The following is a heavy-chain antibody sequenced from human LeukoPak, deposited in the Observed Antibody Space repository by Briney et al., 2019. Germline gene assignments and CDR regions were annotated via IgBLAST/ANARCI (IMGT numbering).Heavy chain of an antibody. V-gene: IGHV1-18*01. CDR3: ARDQDIVVVVAARSPNNWFDP. J-gene: IGHJ5*02. CDR2: ISAYNGNT. Sequence: GASVKVSCKASGYTFTSYGISWVRQAPGQGLERMGWISAYNGNTNYAQKLQGRVTMTTDTSTSTAYMELRSLRSDDTAVYYCARDQDIVVVVAARSPNNWFDPWGQGTLVTVSS. D-gene: IGHD2-15*01. CDR1: GYTFTSYG.